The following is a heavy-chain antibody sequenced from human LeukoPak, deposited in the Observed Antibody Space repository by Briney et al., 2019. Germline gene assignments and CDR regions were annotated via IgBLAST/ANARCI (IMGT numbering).Heavy chain of an antibody. CDR1: GFTFSDYY. Sequence: KPGGSLRLSCAASGFTFSDYYMSWIRQAPGKGLEWISYISVSGSYTNYADSVKGRFTISRDNAKNSLYLQMISLRAGDTAVYYCARCGTPNNYYGYGVDVWGQGTTVIVSS. D-gene: IGHD1-26*01. CDR3: ARCGTPNNYYGYGVDV. J-gene: IGHJ6*02. V-gene: IGHV3-11*03. CDR2: ISVSGSYT.